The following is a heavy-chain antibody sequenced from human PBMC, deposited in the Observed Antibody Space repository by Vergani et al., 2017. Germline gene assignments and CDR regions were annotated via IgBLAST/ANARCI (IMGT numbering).Heavy chain of an antibody. CDR2: IIPILGIA. CDR1: GGTFSSYT. J-gene: IGHJ4*02. CDR3: ASSSGSYLRPFDY. V-gene: IGHV1-69*02. D-gene: IGHD1-26*01. Sequence: QVQLVQSGAEVKKPGSSVKVSCKASGGTFSSYTISWVRQAPGQGLEWMGRIIPILGIANYAQKFQGRVTITADKSTSTAYMELSSLRSEDTAVYYCASSSGSYLRPFDYWGQGTLVTVSS.